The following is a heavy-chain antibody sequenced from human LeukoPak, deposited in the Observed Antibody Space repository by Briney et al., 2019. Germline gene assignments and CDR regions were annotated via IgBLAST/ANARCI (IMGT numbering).Heavy chain of an antibody. CDR2: IYYTGST. Sequence: PSETLSLTCTVSGGSMSTYYWTWIRQPPGKGLEWIGFIYYTGSTNYNPSLKSRVTMSVDTFKNQFSLKLTSVTAADTAVYFCAKSPRTVTTIFDYWGQGTLVTVSS. CDR1: GGSMSTYY. V-gene: IGHV4-59*01. J-gene: IGHJ4*02. CDR3: AKSPRTVTTIFDY. D-gene: IGHD5-12*01.